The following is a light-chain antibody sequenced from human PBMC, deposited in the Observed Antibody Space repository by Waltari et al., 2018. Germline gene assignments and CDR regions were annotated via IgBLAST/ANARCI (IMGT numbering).Light chain of an antibody. CDR3: QQYNTWPT. Sequence: AIQLTQSPSSLSASVGARVTITCRASQGISSYLGWYQQKPGRAPKLLIYEASNLYSGVPSRFSGSGSGTDFTLTISSLQPEDFATYFCQQYNTWPTFGGGTKVEIK. CDR2: EAS. V-gene: IGKV1-13*02. J-gene: IGKJ4*01. CDR1: QGISSY.